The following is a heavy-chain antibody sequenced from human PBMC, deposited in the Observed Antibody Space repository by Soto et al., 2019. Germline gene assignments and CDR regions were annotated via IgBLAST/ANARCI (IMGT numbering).Heavy chain of an antibody. J-gene: IGHJ4*02. D-gene: IGHD3-3*01. CDR3: ARLLDYDFWSGYHAPFDY. CDR1: GYSFTSYW. Sequence: GESLKISCKGSGYSFTSYWIGWVRQMPGKGLEWMGIIYPGDSDTRYSPSFQGQVTISADKSISTAYLQWSSLKASDTAMYYCARLLDYDFWSGYHAPFDYWGQGTLVTVSS. CDR2: IYPGDSDT. V-gene: IGHV5-51*01.